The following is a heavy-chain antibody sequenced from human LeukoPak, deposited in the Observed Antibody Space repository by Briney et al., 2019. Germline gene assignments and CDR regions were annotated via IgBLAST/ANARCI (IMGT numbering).Heavy chain of an antibody. D-gene: IGHD2-2*01. CDR3: ANGGCRDGRCSTGAY. V-gene: IGHV3-30*02. CDR2: TRDDGSKD. J-gene: IGHJ4*02. Sequence: GGSLTVSCGAFRFDYRKYGMHWVRQAPGKGLEWLAYTRDDGSKDWYGDSVKGRFTIFRDNSKSTLYLQMISLRREDTAVYYCANGGCRDGRCSTGAYWGQGTLVTVSS. CDR1: RFDYRKYG.